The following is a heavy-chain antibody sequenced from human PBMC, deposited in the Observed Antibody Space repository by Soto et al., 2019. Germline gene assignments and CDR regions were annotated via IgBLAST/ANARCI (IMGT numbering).Heavy chain of an antibody. CDR3: ARDARLDVDIVATPQFDP. Sequence: GGSLRLSCAASGFTFSSYSMNWVRQAPGKGLEWVSYISSSSSTIYYADSVKGRFTISRDNAKNSLYLQMNSLRDEDTAVYYCARDARLDVDIVATPQFDPWGQGTLVTVSS. J-gene: IGHJ5*02. CDR2: ISSSSSTI. V-gene: IGHV3-48*02. D-gene: IGHD5-12*01. CDR1: GFTFSSYS.